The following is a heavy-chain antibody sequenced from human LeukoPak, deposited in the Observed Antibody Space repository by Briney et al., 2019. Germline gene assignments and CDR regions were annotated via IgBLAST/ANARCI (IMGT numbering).Heavy chain of an antibody. D-gene: IGHD3-22*01. J-gene: IGHJ4*02. CDR3: ARSVGDTMIVPTGY. Sequence: GASVMVSCKASGYIFTNYDISWVRQAPGQGLEWMGWISVYNGKTNYAQNLQSRVTMTTDTSTNTAYTELRSLRSGDTAIYYCARSVGDTMIVPTGYWGQGTLVTVSS. V-gene: IGHV1-18*01. CDR2: ISVYNGKT. CDR1: GYIFTNYD.